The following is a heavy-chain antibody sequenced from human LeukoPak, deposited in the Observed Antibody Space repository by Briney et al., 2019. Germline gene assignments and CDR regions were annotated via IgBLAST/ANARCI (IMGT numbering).Heavy chain of an antibody. D-gene: IGHD2-21*01. Sequence: GGSLRLSCAGAGFTFRTYAMNWVRQAPGKGLEWVSVISGSADTTNYADSVGRFTISRDNSKNMLYLHMHSLRAEDTALYYCAKDGKFGGGSPGDCFDIWGQGTMVTVSS. J-gene: IGHJ3*02. V-gene: IGHV3-23*01. CDR2: ISGSADTT. CDR3: AKDGKFGGGSPGDCFDI. CDR1: GFTFRTYA.